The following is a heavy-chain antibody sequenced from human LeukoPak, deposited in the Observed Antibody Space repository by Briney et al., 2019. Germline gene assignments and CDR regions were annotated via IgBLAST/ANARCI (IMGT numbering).Heavy chain of an antibody. CDR1: GDTFNSYT. D-gene: IGHD3-22*01. J-gene: IGHJ4*02. V-gene: IGHV1-69*13. CDR3: ARDAGDSSGYYYVPGQQIDY. CDR2: IIPIFGTA. Sequence: VASVKVSCKASGDTFNSYTITWVRQAPGQGLEWLGGIIPIFGTANYAQKFQGRVTITADESTSTVYMEVTSLRSEDMAVYYCARDAGDSSGYYYVPGQQIDYWGQGTLVTVSS.